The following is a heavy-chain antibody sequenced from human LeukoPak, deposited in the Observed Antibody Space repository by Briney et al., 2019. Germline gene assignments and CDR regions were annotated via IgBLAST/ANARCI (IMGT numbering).Heavy chain of an antibody. V-gene: IGHV4-4*07. CDR2: IYTSGST. J-gene: IGHJ5*02. CDR1: GGSFSGYY. CDR3: ARDHQQSNWFDP. Sequence: PSETLSLTCAVYGGSFSGYYWSWIRQPAGKGLEWIGRIYTSGSTNYNPSLKSRVTISVDKSKNQFSLKLSSVTAADTAVYYCARDHQQSNWFDPWGQGTLVTVSS. D-gene: IGHD4-11*01.